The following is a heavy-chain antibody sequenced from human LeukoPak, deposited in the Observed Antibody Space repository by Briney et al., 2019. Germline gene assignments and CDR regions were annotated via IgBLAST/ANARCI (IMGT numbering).Heavy chain of an antibody. CDR3: AKAAVYSSSWTPFDD. D-gene: IGHD6-13*01. J-gene: IGHJ4*02. V-gene: IGHV3-30*18. Sequence: GGSLRLSCAASGFTFSIYGMQWVLHAPGKGGEWVALMSADDINIYYADSVKGRFTISRDNFKNTLYLQMNSLRAEDTAVYYCAKAAVYSSSWTPFDDWGQGTLVTVSS. CDR2: MSADDINI. CDR1: GFTFSIYG.